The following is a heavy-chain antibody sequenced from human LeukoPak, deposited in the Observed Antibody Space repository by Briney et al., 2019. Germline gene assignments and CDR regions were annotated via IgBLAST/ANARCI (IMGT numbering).Heavy chain of an antibody. J-gene: IGHJ4*02. CDR1: GYTFTSYG. CDR3: ARATCGGDCQYYFDY. CDR2: ISAYNGNT. Sequence: ASVKVSCKASGYTFTSYGISWGRQAPGQGLEWMGWISAYNGNTNYAQKLQGRVTMTTDTSTSTAYMELRSLRSDDTAVYYCARATCGGDCQYYFDYWGQGTLVTVSS. D-gene: IGHD2-21*02. V-gene: IGHV1-18*01.